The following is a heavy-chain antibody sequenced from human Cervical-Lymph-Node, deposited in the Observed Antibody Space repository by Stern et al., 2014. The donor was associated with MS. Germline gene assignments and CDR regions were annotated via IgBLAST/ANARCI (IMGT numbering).Heavy chain of an antibody. J-gene: IGHJ4*02. CDR2: IYYSGST. D-gene: IGHD7-27*01. Sequence: VQLVQSGPGLVKPSETLSLTCTVSGGSISSYYWSWIRQPPGKGLEWIGYIYYSGSTNYNPSLKSRVTISVDTSKNQFSLKLSSVTAADTAVYYCARDRGNWGFDYWGQGTLVTVSS. V-gene: IGHV4-59*01. CDR3: ARDRGNWGFDY. CDR1: GGSISSYY.